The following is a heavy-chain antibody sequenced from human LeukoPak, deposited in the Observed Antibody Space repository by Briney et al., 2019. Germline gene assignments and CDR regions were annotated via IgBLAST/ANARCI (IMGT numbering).Heavy chain of an antibody. D-gene: IGHD1-26*01. Sequence: GGSLRLSCAASGFTFSSYAMSWVRQAPGKGLEWISAISGSGGSTYYADSVKGRFTISRDNSKNTLYLQMNSLRAEDTAVYYCAKKWGVYPAYYYYMDVWGKGTTVTVSS. J-gene: IGHJ6*03. CDR2: ISGSGGST. CDR1: GFTFSSYA. V-gene: IGHV3-23*01. CDR3: AKKWGVYPAYYYYMDV.